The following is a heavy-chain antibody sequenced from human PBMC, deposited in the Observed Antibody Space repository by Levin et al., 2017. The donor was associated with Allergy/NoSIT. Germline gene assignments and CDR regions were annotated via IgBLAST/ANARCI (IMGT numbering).Heavy chain of an antibody. J-gene: IGHJ4*02. Sequence: GESLKISCAASGFIFSNSAMSWVRQAPRKGLEWVSSFTGSGSITYYADSVKGRFTISRDNSKNTLYLQMNSLRGEDAAVYYCSGGYYFDYWGQGTLVTVSS. V-gene: IGHV3-23*01. CDR2: FTGSGSIT. CDR1: GFIFSNSA. CDR3: SGGYYFDY. D-gene: IGHD2-15*01.